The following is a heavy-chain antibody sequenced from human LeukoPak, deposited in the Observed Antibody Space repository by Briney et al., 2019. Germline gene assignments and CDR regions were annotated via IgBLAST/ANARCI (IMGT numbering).Heavy chain of an antibody. CDR1: GGSIRSYY. CDR2: IYYSGST. V-gene: IGHV4-59*08. D-gene: IGHD6-19*01. Sequence: SETLSLTCTVSGGSIRSYYWSWIRQPPAKGLEWIGYIYYSGSTNYNPSLKSRVTISVDTSKNHFSLKLSSVTAADTAVYYCASTQYSSGWSWFDNWGQGTLVTVSS. CDR3: ASTQYSSGWSWFDN. J-gene: IGHJ4*02.